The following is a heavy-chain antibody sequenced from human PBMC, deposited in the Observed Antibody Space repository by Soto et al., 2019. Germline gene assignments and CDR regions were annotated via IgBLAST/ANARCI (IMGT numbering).Heavy chain of an antibody. J-gene: IGHJ4*02. V-gene: IGHV3-23*01. CDR1: GFAFRSYA. D-gene: IGHD3-3*01. CDR3: TKVSGFWNGHFDY. Sequence: DVQLSESGGDLVQPGGSVRLSCAASGFAFRSYAMTWVRQAPGKGLEWVSLISGSADSTHYSDSVKGRFTISRDNSNSAVYLQMDSLRIEDTAIYYCTKVSGFWNGHFDYWGQGALVTGSS. CDR2: ISGSADST.